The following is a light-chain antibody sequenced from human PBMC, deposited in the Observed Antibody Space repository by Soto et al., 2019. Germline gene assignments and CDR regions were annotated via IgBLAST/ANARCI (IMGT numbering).Light chain of an antibody. Sequence: QSALTQPPSASGSPGQSVTISCTGTSSDVGGYDLVSWYQQHPGKAPKLILYEVAKWPSGVPARFSGSKSGNTASLTVSGLQADDESDYYCSSFAGNNNLFGGGTQLTVL. V-gene: IGLV2-8*01. CDR2: EVA. J-gene: IGLJ2*01. CDR1: SSDVGGYDL. CDR3: SSFAGNNNL.